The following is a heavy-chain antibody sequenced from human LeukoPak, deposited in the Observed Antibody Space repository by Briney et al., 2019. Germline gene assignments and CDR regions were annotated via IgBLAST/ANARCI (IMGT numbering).Heavy chain of an antibody. J-gene: IGHJ5*02. CDR3: ARGSFGYCSSTSCYGGIRWFDP. Sequence: SETLSLTCAVYGGSFSGYYWSWIRQPPGKGLEWIGEINHSGSSNYNPSLKSRVTISVDTSKNQFSLKLSSVTAADTAVYYCARGSFGYCSSTSCYGGIRWFDPWGQGTLVTVSS. CDR2: INHSGSS. V-gene: IGHV4-34*01. D-gene: IGHD2-2*03. CDR1: GGSFSGYY.